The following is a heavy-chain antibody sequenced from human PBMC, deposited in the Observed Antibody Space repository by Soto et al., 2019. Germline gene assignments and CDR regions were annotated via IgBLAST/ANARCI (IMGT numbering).Heavy chain of an antibody. CDR1: GYTFTGYY. CDR2: INPNSGGT. Sequence: PAASVKVSCKASGYTFTGYYMHWVRQAPGQGLEWMGWINPNSGGTNYAQKFQGRVTMTRDTSISTAYMELSRLRSDDTAVYYCAREFAYYYDSSGSLWGQGTLVTVSS. J-gene: IGHJ4*02. D-gene: IGHD3-22*01. V-gene: IGHV1-2*02. CDR3: AREFAYYYDSSGSL.